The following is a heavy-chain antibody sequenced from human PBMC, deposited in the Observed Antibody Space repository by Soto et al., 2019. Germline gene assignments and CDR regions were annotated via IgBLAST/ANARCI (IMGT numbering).Heavy chain of an antibody. CDR3: ARERVTNGLAGWFAP. D-gene: IGHD2-8*01. Sequence: SVKVSCKASGGTFSSYTISWVRQAPGQGLEWMGRIIPILGIANYAQKFQGRVTITADKSTSTAYMELSSLRSEDTAVYYCARERVTNGLAGWFAPWGQGTLVTVSS. CDR1: GGTFSSYT. J-gene: IGHJ5*02. V-gene: IGHV1-69*04. CDR2: IIPILGIA.